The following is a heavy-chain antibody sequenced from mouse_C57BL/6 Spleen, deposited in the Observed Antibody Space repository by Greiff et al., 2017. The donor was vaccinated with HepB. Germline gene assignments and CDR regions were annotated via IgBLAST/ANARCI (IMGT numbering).Heavy chain of an antibody. J-gene: IGHJ3*01. CDR2: INPSNGGT. V-gene: IGHV1-53*01. Sequence: QVQLKQSGTELVKPGASVKLSCKASGYTFTSYWMHWVKQRPGQGLEWIGNINPSNGGTNYNEKFKSKATLTVDKSSSTAYMQLSSLTSEDSAVYYCARSEYDYDVWFAYWGQGTLVTVSA. CDR1: GYTFTSYW. D-gene: IGHD2-4*01. CDR3: ARSEYDYDVWFAY.